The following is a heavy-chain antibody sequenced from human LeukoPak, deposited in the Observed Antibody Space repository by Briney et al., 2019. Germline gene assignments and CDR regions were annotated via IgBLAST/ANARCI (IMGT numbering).Heavy chain of an antibody. CDR1: GYTFTSYA. D-gene: IGHD6-19*01. CDR2: INAGNGNT. J-gene: IGHJ4*02. V-gene: IGHV1-3*01. CDR3: VRVGWLVSGFEY. Sequence: ASVKVSCKASGYTFTSYALHWVRQAPGQRLEWMGWINAGNGNTKYSQKFQGRVTITRDTSASTAYMELSSLRYEDTAVYLCVRVGWLVSGFEYWGQGTLVTDCS.